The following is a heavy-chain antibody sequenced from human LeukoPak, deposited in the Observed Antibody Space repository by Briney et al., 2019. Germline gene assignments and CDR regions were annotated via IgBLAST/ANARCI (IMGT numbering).Heavy chain of an antibody. CDR1: GYTFTSYD. CDR3: ARAIAARPCDY. J-gene: IGHJ4*02. V-gene: IGHV1-8*03. CDR2: MNPNSGNT. Sequence: ASVKVSCKASGYTFTSYDINWVRQAPGQGLEWMGWMNPNSGNTGYAQKFQGRVTITRNTSISTAYMELSRLRSEDTAVYYCARAIAARPCDYWGQGTLVTVSS. D-gene: IGHD6-6*01.